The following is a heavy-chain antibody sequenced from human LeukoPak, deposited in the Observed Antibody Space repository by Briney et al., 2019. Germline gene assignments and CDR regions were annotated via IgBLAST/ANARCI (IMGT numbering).Heavy chain of an antibody. J-gene: IGHJ4*02. CDR2: ISNNGGYT. CDR1: GFTFSSSA. V-gene: IGHV3-23*01. CDR3: AKGYFDY. Sequence: GGSLRLSCAASGFTFSSSAMSWVRQAPGKGLEWVSAISNNGGYTYYADSVQGRFTISRDNSKSTLCLQMNSLRAEDTAVYYCAKGYFDYWGQGTLVTVSS.